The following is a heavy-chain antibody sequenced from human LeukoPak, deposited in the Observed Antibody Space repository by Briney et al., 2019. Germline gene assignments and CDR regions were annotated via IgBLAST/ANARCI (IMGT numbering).Heavy chain of an antibody. CDR2: INAGNGNT. D-gene: IGHD2-2*01. CDR3: ARGADAGRCYYYGMDV. J-gene: IGHJ6*02. V-gene: IGHV1-3*01. CDR1: GYTFTSYA. Sequence: ASVKVSCKASGYTFTSYAMHWVRQAPGQRLEWMGWINAGNGNTKYSQKFQGRVTITRDTSASTAYMELSSLRSEDTAVYYCARGADAGRCYYYGMDVWGQGTTATVSS.